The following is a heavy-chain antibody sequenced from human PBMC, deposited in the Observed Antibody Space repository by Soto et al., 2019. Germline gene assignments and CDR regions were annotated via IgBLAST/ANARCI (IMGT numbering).Heavy chain of an antibody. V-gene: IGHV3-23*01. Sequence: EVHLLESGGALVQRGGYLRLSCAASGFTFSSYSMSWVRQATGKGLEWVSGISGFGGSTYYADSVKGRFTISRDNSKNDLYLQINGVRAEDTAKYYCAKGRSDDCNDGYSYDYGGQGTLVTVSS. CDR1: GFTFSSYS. J-gene: IGHJ4*02. CDR2: ISGFGGST. D-gene: IGHD1-1*01. CDR3: AKGRSDDCNDGYSYDY.